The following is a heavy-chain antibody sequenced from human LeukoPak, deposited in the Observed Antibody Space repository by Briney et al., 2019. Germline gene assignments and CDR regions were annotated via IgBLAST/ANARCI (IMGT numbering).Heavy chain of an antibody. J-gene: IGHJ5*02. Sequence: EAPKISCQGPGYSFSDYWNGWGRPMPRAGPGGRGIIYPGDSDTRYRPSFQGPVTMSADKTISTAYLRWSSLKASDTAIYYCARLLTSGPTIRDWFDPWGQGTLVTVSS. CDR3: ARLLTSGPTIRDWFDP. CDR2: IYPGDSDT. D-gene: IGHD2-8*02. CDR1: GYSFSDYW. V-gene: IGHV5-51*01.